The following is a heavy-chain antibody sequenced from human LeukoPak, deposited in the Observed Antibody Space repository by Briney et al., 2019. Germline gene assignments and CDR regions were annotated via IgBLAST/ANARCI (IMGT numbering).Heavy chain of an antibody. V-gene: IGHV3-30-3*01. J-gene: IGHJ3*02. CDR2: SSFDGNNK. CDR1: GFSFSRYA. Sequence: PGGSLRLSCAASGFSFSRYAMYWVRQAPGKGLEWVAISSFDGNNKYYADSVKGRFTVSRDNSKDTLYLQLNSLRAEDTAVYYCASQMDGIPDAFDIWGQGTMVTVSS. D-gene: IGHD6-19*01. CDR3: ASQMDGIPDAFDI.